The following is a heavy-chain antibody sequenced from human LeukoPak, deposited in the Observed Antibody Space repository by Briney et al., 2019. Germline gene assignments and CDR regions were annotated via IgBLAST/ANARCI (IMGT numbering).Heavy chain of an antibody. CDR3: ATSYDSSGNN. Sequence: GGSLRLSCAASGFTFSSRWMHWVRHAPGKGLEWVANIKQDGSAKYYVDSVKGRFTISRDNARNSLYLEMNNLRAEDTAIYYCATSYDSSGNNWGQGTLVTVSS. V-gene: IGHV3-7*01. CDR2: IKQDGSAK. D-gene: IGHD3-22*01. J-gene: IGHJ4*02. CDR1: GFTFSSRW.